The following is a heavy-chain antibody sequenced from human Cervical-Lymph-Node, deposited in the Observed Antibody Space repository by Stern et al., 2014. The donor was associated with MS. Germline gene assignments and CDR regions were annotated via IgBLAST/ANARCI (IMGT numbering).Heavy chain of an antibody. J-gene: IGHJ4*02. CDR1: GDSISSYTHY. D-gene: IGHD2-8*02. CDR2: VYYSGAT. V-gene: IGHV4-39*01. CDR3: AKHACTGAACPFDL. Sequence: VQLVESGPGLVKPSETLSLTCAVSGDSISSYTHYWAWIRQPPGKGLEWIGSVYYSGATYYNPSLKSPVTISVATSRILSSRGLTSVPAADTAVYYCAKHACTGAACPFDLWGQGTLVTVSS.